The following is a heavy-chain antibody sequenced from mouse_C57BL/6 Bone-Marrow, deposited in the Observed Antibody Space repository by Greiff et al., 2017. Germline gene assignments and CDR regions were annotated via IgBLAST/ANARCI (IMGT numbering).Heavy chain of an antibody. Sequence: VQLKESVAELVRPGASVKLSCTASGFNINNTYMHWVKQRPEQGLEWIGRIDPANGNTKYAPKFQGKATITAATSSNTAYLQLSSLTSEDTAINYCARRGPMVTGGCYAMDYGGQGTSVTVSA. CDR2: IDPANGNT. J-gene: IGHJ4*01. D-gene: IGHD2-2*01. CDR3: ARRGPMVTGGCYAMDY. V-gene: IGHV14-3*01. CDR1: GFNINNTY.